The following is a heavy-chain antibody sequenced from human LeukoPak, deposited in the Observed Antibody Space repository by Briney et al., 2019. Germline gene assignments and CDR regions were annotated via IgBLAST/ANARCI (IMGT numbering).Heavy chain of an antibody. J-gene: IGHJ4*02. CDR2: INQDGSEK. CDR1: GFTFSTYW. D-gene: IGHD3-22*01. CDR3: ARDRALYDSRRGYYYTEDDY. V-gene: IGHV3-7*01. Sequence: GGSLRLSCAASGFTFSTYWMSWVRQAPGKGLAWVANINQDGSEKYSVDSVKGRFTISRDNAKSSLYLQMNSLRADDTAVYYCARDRALYDSRRGYYYTEDDYWGQGTLVTVSS.